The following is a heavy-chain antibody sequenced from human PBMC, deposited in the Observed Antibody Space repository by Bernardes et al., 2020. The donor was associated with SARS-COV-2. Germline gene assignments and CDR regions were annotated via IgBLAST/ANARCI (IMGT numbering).Heavy chain of an antibody. V-gene: IGHV3-43*01. Sequence: AGSLILSCAASGFTFDDYTMHWVRQSPGKGLEWVSLISWDGTSPHYADSVKGRFTISRDNSRNSLYLQMNSLRTEDTVLYYCAKSTENYYYGMDVWGQGTTVTVSS. CDR3: AKSTENYYYGMDV. CDR2: ISWDGTSP. CDR1: GFTFDDYT. J-gene: IGHJ6*02.